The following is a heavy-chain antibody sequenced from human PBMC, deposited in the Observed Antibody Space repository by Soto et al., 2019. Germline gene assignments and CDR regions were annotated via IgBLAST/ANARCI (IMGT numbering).Heavy chain of an antibody. CDR3: ARRERYYGSPGWFDP. CDR1: GASINNFAYY. Sequence: PSETLSLTCSVSGASINNFAYYLFCIRQPPWKGLEWIGTVYYNENTYYNPSFKSRVAISVDTAKNQFSLNLRSVTAADTAIYFCARRERYYGSPGWFDPWGQGTLVTVSS. V-gene: IGHV4-39*01. J-gene: IGHJ5*01. D-gene: IGHD3-10*01. CDR2: VYYNENT.